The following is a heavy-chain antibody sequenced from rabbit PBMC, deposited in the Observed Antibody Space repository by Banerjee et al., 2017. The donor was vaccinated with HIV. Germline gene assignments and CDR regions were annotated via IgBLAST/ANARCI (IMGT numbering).Heavy chain of an antibody. CDR2: INTYTGKL. D-gene: IGHD1-1*01. CDR3: ARDLASSFSSYGMDL. J-gene: IGHJ6*01. Sequence: QEQLVESGGGLVKPEGSLTLTCKASGFSFSDRDVMCWVRQAPGKGLQWIACINTYTGKLVYATWAKGRFTISRTSSTTVTLQMTSLTPADTATYFCARDLASSFSSYGMDLWGPDTLVTVS. CDR1: GFSFSDRDV. V-gene: IGHV1S45*01.